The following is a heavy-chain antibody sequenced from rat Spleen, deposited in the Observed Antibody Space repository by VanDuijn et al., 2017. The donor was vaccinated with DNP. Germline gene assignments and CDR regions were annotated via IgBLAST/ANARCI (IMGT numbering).Heavy chain of an antibody. V-gene: IGHV2S12*01. CDR1: GFSLTSYG. CDR3: TREGTTVAPFDY. D-gene: IGHD1-3*01. J-gene: IGHJ2*01. Sequence: QVQLKESGPGLVQPSQTLSLTCTVSGFSLTSYGVSWVRQPPGKGLEWIAAISNGGSTYYNSALKSRLSISRDTSQSQVFLKMNSLQTEDTAIYFCTREGTTVAPFDYWGQGVMVTVSS. CDR2: ISNGGST.